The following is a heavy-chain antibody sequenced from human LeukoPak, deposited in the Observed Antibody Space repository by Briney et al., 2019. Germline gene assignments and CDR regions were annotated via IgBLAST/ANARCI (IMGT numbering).Heavy chain of an antibody. CDR1: GFTFSDYS. CDR3: AKDICPDGSTSCYGLDY. CDR2: ISTTSSTI. V-gene: IGHV3-48*01. J-gene: IGHJ4*02. D-gene: IGHD2-2*01. Sequence: GGSLRLSCAASGFTFSDYSMNWVRQAPGKGLEWISYISTTSSTIYYADSVKGRFTISRDNAKNSLYLQMNSLRAEDTAVYYCAKDICPDGSTSCYGLDYWGQGTLVTVSS.